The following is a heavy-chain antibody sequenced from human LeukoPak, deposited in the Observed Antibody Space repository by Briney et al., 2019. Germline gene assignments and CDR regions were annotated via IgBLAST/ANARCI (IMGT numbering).Heavy chain of an antibody. CDR1: GFTFSSYE. D-gene: IGHD6-13*01. Sequence: PGGSLRLSCAASGFTFSSYEMNWVRQAPGKGLEWVSYISSSGSTIYYADSVKGRFTISRDNAKNSLYLQMNSLRAEDTAVYYCARDRSMAAAGHYYYYYMDVWAKGTTVTVSS. V-gene: IGHV3-48*03. J-gene: IGHJ6*03. CDR3: ARDRSMAAAGHYYYYYMDV. CDR2: ISSSGSTI.